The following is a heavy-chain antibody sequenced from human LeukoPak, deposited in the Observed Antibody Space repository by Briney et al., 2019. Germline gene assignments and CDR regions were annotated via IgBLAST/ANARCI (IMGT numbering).Heavy chain of an antibody. CDR1: GFAFSSYW. D-gene: IGHD3-10*01. J-gene: IGHJ4*02. CDR2: IKQDGSEK. Sequence: PGGSLRLSCAASGFAFSSYWMSWVRQAPGKGLEWVANIKQDGSEKYYVDSVKGRFTISRDNAKNSLYLQMNSLRAEDTAVYYCARDAGSGSYLMEYYFDYWGQGTLVTVSS. CDR3: ARDAGSGSYLMEYYFDY. V-gene: IGHV3-7*01.